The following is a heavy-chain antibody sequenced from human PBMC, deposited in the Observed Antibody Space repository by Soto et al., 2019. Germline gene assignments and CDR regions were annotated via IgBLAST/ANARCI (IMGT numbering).Heavy chain of an antibody. J-gene: IGHJ4*02. Sequence: QVQLVESGGGVVQPGRSLRLSCAASGFTFSSYGMHWVRQAPGKGLEGVAVISKDGSVKYYADSGKARFTISRDNSQNTLHLKMSSLGAEDAAVYCCTGEVASGYWGQGGLVPDSS. V-gene: IGHV3-30*03. CDR2: ISKDGSVK. CDR3: TGEVASGY. D-gene: IGHD2-8*02. CDR1: GFTFSSYG.